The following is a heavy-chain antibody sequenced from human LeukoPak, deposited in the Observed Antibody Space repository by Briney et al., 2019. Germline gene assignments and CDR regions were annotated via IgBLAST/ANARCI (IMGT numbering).Heavy chain of an antibody. Sequence: PGGSLRLSCVAFGFTFSSYAMSWVRQAPGKGLEWVSAISGSGGSTYYADSVKGRFTISRDNSKNTLYLQMNSLRAEDTAVYYCAKDGCSGGSCYNYYYYMDVWGKGTTVTVSS. CDR1: GFTFSSYA. J-gene: IGHJ6*03. CDR3: AKDGCSGGSCYNYYYYMDV. D-gene: IGHD2-15*01. V-gene: IGHV3-23*01. CDR2: ISGSGGST.